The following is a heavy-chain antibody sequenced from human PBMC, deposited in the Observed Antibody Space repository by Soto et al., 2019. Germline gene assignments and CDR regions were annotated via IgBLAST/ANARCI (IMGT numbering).Heavy chain of an antibody. CDR1: GGSVSSSNC. CDR3: ARHGGKFFDY. J-gene: IGHJ4*01. Sequence: SETLSLTCAVSGGSVSSSNCWTWVRQPAGEGLEWIGQIFHSGITSYSPSLKSRITISLDKSKNHLSLTLISVTAADTAVYYCARHGGKFFDYWGHGTLVTVSS. CDR2: IFHSGIT. V-gene: IGHV4-4*02. D-gene: IGHD2-15*01.